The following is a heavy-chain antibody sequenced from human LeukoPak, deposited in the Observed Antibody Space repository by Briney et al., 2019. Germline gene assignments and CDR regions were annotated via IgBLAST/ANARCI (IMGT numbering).Heavy chain of an antibody. Sequence: PGGSLRLSCAASGFTFSSYGMHWVRQAPGKGLEWVAVISYDGSNKYYADSVKGRFTISRDNSKNTLNLQMNSLRAEDTAVYYCASRQGYSSSEYWGQGTLVTVSS. D-gene: IGHD6-13*01. J-gene: IGHJ4*02. CDR3: ASRQGYSSSEY. V-gene: IGHV3-30*03. CDR1: GFTFSSYG. CDR2: ISYDGSNK.